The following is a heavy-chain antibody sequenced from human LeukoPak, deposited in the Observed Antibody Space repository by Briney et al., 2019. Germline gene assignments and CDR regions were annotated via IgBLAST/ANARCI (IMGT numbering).Heavy chain of an antibody. CDR2: ISSNGGST. CDR1: GFTFSSYA. V-gene: IGHV3-64*01. J-gene: IGHJ6*02. CDR3: ARVGYYSGYYGMDF. D-gene: IGHD3-3*01. Sequence: GGSLRLSCAASGFTFSSYAMHWVRQAPGKGLEYVSAISSNGGSTYSANSVKGRFIISRDNSKNTLYLQMGSLRAEGMAVYYCARVGYYSGYYGMDFWGQGTTVTVSS.